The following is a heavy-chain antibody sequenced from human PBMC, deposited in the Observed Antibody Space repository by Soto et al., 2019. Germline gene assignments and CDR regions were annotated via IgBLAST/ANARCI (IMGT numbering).Heavy chain of an antibody. CDR3: AREGVGVAATTYHHYDMEV. CDR2: IDPGDSYT. D-gene: IGHD6-25*01. J-gene: IGHJ6*02. V-gene: IGHV5-10-1*01. Sequence: GESLKISCKGSGYSFTSYWISWVRQMRGKGLEWMWRIDPGDSYTNYSPSFQGHVTISADKSISTAYLQCSSLKASDTGMHYCAREGVGVAATTYHHYDMEVWGHGTTVTVSS. CDR1: GYSFTSYW.